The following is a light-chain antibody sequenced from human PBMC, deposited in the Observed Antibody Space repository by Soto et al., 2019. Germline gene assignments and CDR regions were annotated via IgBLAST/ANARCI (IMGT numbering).Light chain of an antibody. CDR3: ETWDGSLDGHVV. CDR2: NND. CDR1: SSNIGSNT. Sequence: QSVLTQPPSASGSPGQRVTISCSGSSSNIGSNTVSWFQQLPGRAPKLLLYNNDHRPSGVPARFSGSNSGTSASPAISGLLHEEEADYYCETWDGSLDGHVVFGGGNKLTVL. V-gene: IGLV1-44*01. J-gene: IGLJ7*01.